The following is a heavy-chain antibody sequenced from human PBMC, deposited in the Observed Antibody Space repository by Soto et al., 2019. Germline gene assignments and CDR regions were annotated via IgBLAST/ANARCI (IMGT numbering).Heavy chain of an antibody. CDR1: GFTFDDYA. CDR3: AREMSVGATAYRYFDH. V-gene: IGHV3-9*01. Sequence: PAGSLRLSCAASGFTFDDYALHWVRQAPGKGLEWVSSISWNSGYIDYADSVRGRFTISRDNAKNSLYLEMNCVRAEDTALYFCAREMSVGATAYRYFDHWGRGTLVTVSS. J-gene: IGHJ4*02. CDR2: ISWNSGYI. D-gene: IGHD1-26*01.